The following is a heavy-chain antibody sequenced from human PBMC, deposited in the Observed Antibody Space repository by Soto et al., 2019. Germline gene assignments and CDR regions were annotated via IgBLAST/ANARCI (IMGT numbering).Heavy chain of an antibody. D-gene: IGHD6-6*01. Sequence: GASVKVSCKASGGTFSSYGISWVRQAPGQGLEWMGRIIPFLGTTNYAQNFKDRLTVTADTSTNTAFMELSSLRSDDTAVYYCAREGYTSSSIHSFLDSWGQGTLVTVSS. V-gene: IGHV1-69*10. J-gene: IGHJ4*02. CDR1: GGTFSSYG. CDR2: IIPFLGTT. CDR3: AREGYTSSSIHSFLDS.